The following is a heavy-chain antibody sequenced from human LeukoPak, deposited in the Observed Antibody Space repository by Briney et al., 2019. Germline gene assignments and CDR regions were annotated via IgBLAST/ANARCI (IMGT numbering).Heavy chain of an antibody. CDR1: GGTFSSYA. CDR2: IIPIFGTA. D-gene: IGHD2-2*01. Sequence: ASVKVSCKASGGTFSSYAISWVRQAPGQGLEWMGGIIPIFGTANYAQKFQGRVTITADESTSTAYMELSSLRSEDTAVYYCARDRRYCSGTSCYSFDYWGQGTLVTVSS. CDR3: ARDRRYCSGTSCYSFDY. J-gene: IGHJ4*02. V-gene: IGHV1-69*13.